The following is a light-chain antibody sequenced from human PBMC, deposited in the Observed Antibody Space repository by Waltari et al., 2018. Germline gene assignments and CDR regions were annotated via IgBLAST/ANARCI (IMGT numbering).Light chain of an antibody. J-gene: IGKJ4*01. CDR2: GTS. CDR1: QSSS. V-gene: IGKV3-20*01. CDR3: QQYGSSPLA. Sequence: EIVLTQSPGTLSLSPGERATLSCRATQSSSLAWYQQKRGQPPRLLIYGTSSRATGVPDRFSGSGSGTDFTLTISRLEPEDFAVYYCQQYGSSPLAFGGGTKVEIK.